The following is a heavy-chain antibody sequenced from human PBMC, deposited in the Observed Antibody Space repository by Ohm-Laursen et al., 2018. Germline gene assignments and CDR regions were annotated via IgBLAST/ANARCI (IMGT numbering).Heavy chain of an antibody. V-gene: IGHV1-8*01. J-gene: IGHJ4*02. D-gene: IGHD6-19*01. CDR1: GYTFTSYD. Sequence: ASVKVSCKASGYTFTSYDINWVRQATGQGLEWMGWMNPNSGNTGYAQKFQGRVTMTRNTSISTAYMELSSPRSDDTAVYYCASSSGWYGVGDYWGQGTLVTVSS. CDR2: MNPNSGNT. CDR3: ASSSGWYGVGDY.